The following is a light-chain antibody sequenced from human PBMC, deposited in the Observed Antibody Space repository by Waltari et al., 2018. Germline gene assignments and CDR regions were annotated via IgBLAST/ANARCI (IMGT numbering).Light chain of an antibody. J-gene: IGLJ2*01. CDR3: CSYGGSYSFVV. CDR2: DVT. CDR1: SSAVGGYNY. Sequence: QSALTQPRSVSGSPGPSVPISCTGTSSAVGGYNYVSWYQQHPGKAPKLIIYDVTKRPSGVPDRFSGSKSGNTASLTISGLQAEDEADYYCCSYGGSYSFVVFGGGTKLTVL. V-gene: IGLV2-11*01.